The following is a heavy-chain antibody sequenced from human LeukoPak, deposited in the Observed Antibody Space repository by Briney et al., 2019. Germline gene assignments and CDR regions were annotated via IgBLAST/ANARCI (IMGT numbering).Heavy chain of an antibody. CDR1: GGSISRYY. CDR3: ARSRGWELLTY. V-gene: IGHV4-59*01. CDR2: IYYSGST. D-gene: IGHD1-26*01. Sequence: PSETLSLTCTVSGGSISRYYWSWIRQPPGKGLEWIGCIYYSGSTNYNPSLKSRVTISVDTSKNQFSLKLSSVTAADTAVYYCARSRGWELLTYWGQGTLVTVSS. J-gene: IGHJ4*02.